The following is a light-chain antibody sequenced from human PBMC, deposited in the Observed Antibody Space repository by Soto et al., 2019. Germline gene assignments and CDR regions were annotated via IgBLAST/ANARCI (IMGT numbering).Light chain of an antibody. CDR2: DVS. CDR3: CSYTNSAYV. Sequence: QSVLTQPRSVSGSPGQSVTISCTGTSSDVGAYNYVSWYQQHPAKAPNLMIYDVSKRPSGVPDRFSGSKSGNTASLTISGLQAYDEGDYYCCSYTNSAYVFGTGTRSPS. V-gene: IGLV2-11*01. J-gene: IGLJ1*01. CDR1: SSDVGAYNY.